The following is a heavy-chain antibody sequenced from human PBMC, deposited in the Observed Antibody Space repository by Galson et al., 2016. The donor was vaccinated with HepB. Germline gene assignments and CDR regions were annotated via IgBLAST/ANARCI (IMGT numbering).Heavy chain of an antibody. CDR2: INSDGSST. CDR1: GFIFNNYL. D-gene: IGHD3-3*01. V-gene: IGHV3-74*01. Sequence: SLRLSCAASGFIFNNYLMHWVRQAPGKGLVWVSRINSDGSSTRYADSVKGRFTISRDNANLYLQMRDLRAEDTAVYYCARVVFTYGEFWSGYPGAVDIWGQGTMVTVSS. CDR3: ARVVFTYGEFWSGYPGAVDI. J-gene: IGHJ3*02.